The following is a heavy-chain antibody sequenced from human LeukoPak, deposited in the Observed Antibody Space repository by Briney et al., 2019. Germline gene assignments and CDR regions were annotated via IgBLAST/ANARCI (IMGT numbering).Heavy chain of an antibody. CDR1: GFTFKHYG. J-gene: IGHJ5*02. V-gene: IGHV3-33*01. CDR3: ARYLYGGNSASRVDL. CDR2: IWYDGSNT. D-gene: IGHD4-23*01. Sequence: GGSLRLSCGASGFTFKHYGMHWVRQAPGKGLEWVAVIWYDGSNTFYADSVKGRFTISRDNSKNTLYLQVNSLRAEDTAVYYCARYLYGGNSASRVDLWGQGTLVTVSS.